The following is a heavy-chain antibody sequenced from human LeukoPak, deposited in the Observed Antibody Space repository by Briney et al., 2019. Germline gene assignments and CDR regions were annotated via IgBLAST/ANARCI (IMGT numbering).Heavy chain of an antibody. V-gene: IGHV3-7*01. CDR2: IKQDGSEK. J-gene: IGHJ4*02. CDR1: GFTFSSYW. D-gene: IGHD3-22*01. CDR3: ARDSSYDSSEYFDY. Sequence: PGGSLRLSCVASGFTFSSYWMSWVRQAPGKGLEWVANIKQDGSEKYYVDSVKGRFTISRDNAKNSLYLQMNSLRAEDTAVYYCARDSSYDSSEYFDYWGQGTLVTVSS.